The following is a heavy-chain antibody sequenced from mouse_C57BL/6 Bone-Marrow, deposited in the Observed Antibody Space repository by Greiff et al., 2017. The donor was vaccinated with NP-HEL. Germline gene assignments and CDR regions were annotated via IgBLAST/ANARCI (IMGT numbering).Heavy chain of an antibody. V-gene: IGHV1-80*01. CDR3: ARVYYGNPGDY. D-gene: IGHD2-1*01. CDR1: GYAFSSYW. Sequence: VQLQQSGAELVKPGASVKISCKASGYAFSSYWMNWVKQRPGKGLEWIGQIYPGDGDTNYNGKFKGKATLTADKSSSTAYMQLSLTSEDSAVYFCARVYYGNPGDYWGQGTTLTVSS. CDR2: IYPGDGDT. J-gene: IGHJ2*01.